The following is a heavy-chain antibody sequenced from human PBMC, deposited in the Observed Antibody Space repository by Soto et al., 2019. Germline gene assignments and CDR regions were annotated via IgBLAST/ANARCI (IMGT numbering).Heavy chain of an antibody. CDR2: IQASGGT. CDR3: AKARGSWSSAAYSFDA. J-gene: IGHJ4*01. D-gene: IGHD3-10*01. V-gene: IGHV4-31*02. CDR1: GGSFSDGGYY. Sequence: TLSPPCTVFGGSFSDGGYYWDCDGQQPGKGLERSGYIQASGGTWFNPSLASRVTISVDTSTDQSSLTLRSVPAADTAVYYFAKARGSWSSAAYSFDAWGQGTLVTVSS.